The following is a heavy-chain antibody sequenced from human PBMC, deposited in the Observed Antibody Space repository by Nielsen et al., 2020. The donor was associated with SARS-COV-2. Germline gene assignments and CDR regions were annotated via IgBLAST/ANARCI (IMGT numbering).Heavy chain of an antibody. V-gene: IGHV1-2*04. CDR3: ARDDRRLRKGGMDV. CDR2: INPNSGGT. Sequence: ASVKVPCKASGYTFTGYYMHWVRQAPGQGLEWMGWINPNSGGTNYAQKFQGWVTMTRDTSISTAYTELSRLRSDDTAVYYCARDDRRLRKGGMDVWGQGTTVTVSS. D-gene: IGHD6-25*01. J-gene: IGHJ6*02. CDR1: GYTFTGYY.